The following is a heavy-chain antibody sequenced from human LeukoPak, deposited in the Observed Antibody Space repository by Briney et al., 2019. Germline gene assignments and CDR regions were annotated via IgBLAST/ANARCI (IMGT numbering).Heavy chain of an antibody. J-gene: IGHJ4*02. Sequence: SETLSLTCTVSGGSISSGDYYWSWIRQPPGKGLEWIGYIYYSGSTYYNPSLKSRVTISVDTSKNQFSLKLSSVTAADTAVYYCARFDLGFGELLYWGQGTLVTVSS. CDR3: ARFDLGFGELLY. CDR1: GGSISSGDYY. CDR2: IYYSGST. D-gene: IGHD3-10*01. V-gene: IGHV4-30-4*01.